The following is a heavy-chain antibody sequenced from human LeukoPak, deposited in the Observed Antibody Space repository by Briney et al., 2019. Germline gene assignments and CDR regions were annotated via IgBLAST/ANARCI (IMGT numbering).Heavy chain of an antibody. D-gene: IGHD7-27*01. CDR3: TRLDWGSRGSGSFDI. CDR2: IYYSGST. V-gene: IGHV4-39*01. CDR1: GGSRNTFNYY. J-gene: IGHJ4*02. Sequence: SETLSLTCTVSGGSRNTFNYYWGWIRKPTGKGPEWIGSIYYSGSTYYDASLKSRVTVSVDTSKNQFSLKLRSVTAADTAVYFCTRLDWGSRGSGSFDIWGQGTLVTVSS.